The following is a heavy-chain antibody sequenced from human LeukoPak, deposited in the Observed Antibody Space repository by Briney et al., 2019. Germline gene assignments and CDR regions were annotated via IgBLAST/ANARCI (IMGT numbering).Heavy chain of an antibody. Sequence: SQTLSLTCTVSGGSISSDDYYWSWIRQPPGKGLEWIVYIYYSGSTYYNPSLKSRITISVDTSKNQFSLKLSSVTAADTAVYYCARPAYSSGWWEAYYYYGMDVWGQGTTVTVSS. D-gene: IGHD6-19*01. J-gene: IGHJ6*02. CDR1: GGSISSDDYY. V-gene: IGHV4-30-4*01. CDR2: IYYSGST. CDR3: ARPAYSSGWWEAYYYYGMDV.